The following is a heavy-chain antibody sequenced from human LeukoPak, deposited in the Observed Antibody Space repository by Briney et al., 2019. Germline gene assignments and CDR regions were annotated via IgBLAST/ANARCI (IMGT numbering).Heavy chain of an antibody. V-gene: IGHV3-23*01. J-gene: IGHJ4*02. CDR2: ISGSGGST. D-gene: IGHD2-2*02. Sequence: GSLRLSCAASGFTFSGYAMTWVRQAPGQGLEWVSTISGSGGSTYYADSVKGRFTISRDNSKNTLYLQMNSLRAEDTAVYYCAKEVPYCSSASCYTYFDYWGQGTLVTVSS. CDR3: AKEVPYCSSASCYTYFDY. CDR1: GFTFSGYA.